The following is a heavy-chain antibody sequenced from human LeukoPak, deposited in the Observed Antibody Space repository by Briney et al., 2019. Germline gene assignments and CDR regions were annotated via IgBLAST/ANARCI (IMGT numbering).Heavy chain of an antibody. J-gene: IGHJ4*02. CDR1: GFTFSTYS. CDR3: ARDRVIAAAGTCLGY. CDR2: ISSSSSYI. D-gene: IGHD6-13*01. V-gene: IGHV3-21*01. Sequence: GGSLRLSCVASGFTFSTYSMNWVRQAPGKGLEWVSSISSSSSYIYYADSVKGRFTISRDNAKNSLYLQMNSLRAEDTAVYYCARDRVIAAAGTCLGYWGQGTLVTVSS.